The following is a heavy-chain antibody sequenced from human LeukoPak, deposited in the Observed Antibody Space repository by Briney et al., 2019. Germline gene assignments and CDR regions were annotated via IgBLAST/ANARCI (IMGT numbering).Heavy chain of an antibody. J-gene: IGHJ4*02. D-gene: IGHD2-15*01. V-gene: IGHV4-4*02. CDR3: ARRYCSGGSCYVPYFDY. Sequence: SGTLSLTCAVSGGSISSSNWWSWVRQPPGKGLEWIGEIYHSGSTNYSPSLKSRVTISVDKSKNQFSLKLSSVTAADTAVYYCARRYCSGGSCYVPYFDYWGQGTLVTVSS. CDR2: IYHSGST. CDR1: GGSISSSNW.